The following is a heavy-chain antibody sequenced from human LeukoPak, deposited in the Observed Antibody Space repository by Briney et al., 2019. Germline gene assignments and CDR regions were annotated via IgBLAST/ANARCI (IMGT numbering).Heavy chain of an antibody. J-gene: IGHJ4*02. Sequence: GGSLRLSCAVSGLTLSNYAMSWVRQAPGKGLEWVSAISGSGGSTYYADSVKGRFTISRDNSKNTLYLQMNSLRAEDTAVYYCAKDQSSCSSTSCYVLGDFDYWGQGTLVTVSS. CDR2: ISGSGGST. V-gene: IGHV3-23*01. CDR1: GLTLSNYA. CDR3: AKDQSSCSSTSCYVLGDFDY. D-gene: IGHD2-2*01.